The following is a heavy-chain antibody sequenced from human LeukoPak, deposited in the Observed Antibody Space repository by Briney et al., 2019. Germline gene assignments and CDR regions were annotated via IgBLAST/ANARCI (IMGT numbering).Heavy chain of an antibody. CDR2: IDKKDNFYAT. J-gene: IGHJ5*02. Sequence: GGSLKLSCAASGFAFSGSAIHWVRQSSGKGLEWVGHIDKKDNFYATTSAASVTGRFTISRDDSKNTAYLQMNSLKTEDTALYYCTRDSGTYNWLDPWGQGTLVTVSS. CDR1: GFAFSGSA. V-gene: IGHV3-73*01. CDR3: TRDSGTYNWLDP. D-gene: IGHD1-26*01.